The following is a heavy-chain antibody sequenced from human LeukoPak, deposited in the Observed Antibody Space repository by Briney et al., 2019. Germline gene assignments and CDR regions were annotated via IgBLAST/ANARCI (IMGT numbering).Heavy chain of an antibody. J-gene: IGHJ3*02. CDR2: INHSGST. Sequence: SETLSLTCAVYGGSFSGYYWSWIRQPPGKGLEWIGEINHSGSTNYNPSLKSRVTISVDTSKNQFSLKLSSVTAADTAVYYCARGATVNVFDIWGQGTRVTVSS. CDR3: ARGATVNVFDI. V-gene: IGHV4-34*01. D-gene: IGHD4-17*01. CDR1: GGSFSGYY.